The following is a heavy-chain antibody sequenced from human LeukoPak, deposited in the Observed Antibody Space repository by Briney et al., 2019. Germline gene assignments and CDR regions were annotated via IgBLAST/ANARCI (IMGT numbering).Heavy chain of an antibody. D-gene: IGHD3-10*01. CDR1: GFSFSNYA. Sequence: PGGSLRLSCAASGFSFSNYAVNWVRQAPGKGLEWVAVISYDGAKKYFADSVKGRFTISRDNPKNTLYLQMNSLRPDDSAVYYCARGAYYFDYWGQGTLASVCS. J-gene: IGHJ4*02. CDR2: ISYDGAKK. CDR3: ARGAYYFDY. V-gene: IGHV3-30-3*01.